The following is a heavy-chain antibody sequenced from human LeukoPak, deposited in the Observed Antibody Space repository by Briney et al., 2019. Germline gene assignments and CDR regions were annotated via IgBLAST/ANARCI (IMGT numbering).Heavy chain of an antibody. V-gene: IGHV4-34*01. CDR2: INHSGST. Sequence: SETLSLTCAVYGGSFSGYYWSWIRQPPGKGLEWIGEINHSGSTNYNPSLKSRVTISVDTSKNQFSLKLSSVTAADTAVYYCARHKSGSYSPFDYWGQGTLVTVSS. J-gene: IGHJ4*02. D-gene: IGHD1-26*01. CDR3: ARHKSGSYSPFDY. CDR1: GGSFSGYY.